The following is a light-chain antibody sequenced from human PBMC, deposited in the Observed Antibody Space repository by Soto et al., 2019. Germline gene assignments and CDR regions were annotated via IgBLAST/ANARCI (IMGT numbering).Light chain of an antibody. V-gene: IGKV1-39*01. Sequence: IQMTQSPSSLSASAGDRVTITCRAGQNIDTYLNWYQQKPGKAPKVLIYAASRLQSGVPSRFSGSGSGTSFTLTISSLQPEDFATYYWQQRDSVQDSVGQGTTLEIK. CDR1: QNIDTY. CDR3: QQRDSVQDS. J-gene: IGKJ2*03. CDR2: AAS.